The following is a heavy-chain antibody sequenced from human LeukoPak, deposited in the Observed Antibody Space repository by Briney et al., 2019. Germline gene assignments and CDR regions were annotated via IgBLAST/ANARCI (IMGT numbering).Heavy chain of an antibody. V-gene: IGHV3-43D*03. Sequence: PGGSLRLSCAASGFTFDDYAMHWVRQVPGKGLEWVSFISWGGGSTYYADSVKGRFTISRDNSKNSLYLQMNSLRAEDTALYYCAKGTLGDYRAGPDYWGQGTLVTVSS. CDR1: GFTFDDYA. J-gene: IGHJ4*02. CDR3: AKGTLGDYRAGPDY. D-gene: IGHD4-17*01. CDR2: ISWGGGST.